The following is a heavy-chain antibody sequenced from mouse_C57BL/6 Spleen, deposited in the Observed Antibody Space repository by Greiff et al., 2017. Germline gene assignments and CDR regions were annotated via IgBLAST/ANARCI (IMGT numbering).Heavy chain of an antibody. V-gene: IGHV7-3*01. Sequence: EVQGVESGGGLVQPGGSLSLSCAASGFTFTDYYMSWVRQPPGKALEWLGFIRNKANGYTTEYSASVKGRFTISRDNSQSILYLQVNALRAEDSATYYCARGGTGYFEVWGTGTTVTVSS. CDR3: ARGGTGYFEV. CDR1: GFTFTDYY. CDR2: IRNKANGYTT. D-gene: IGHD3-3*01. J-gene: IGHJ1*03.